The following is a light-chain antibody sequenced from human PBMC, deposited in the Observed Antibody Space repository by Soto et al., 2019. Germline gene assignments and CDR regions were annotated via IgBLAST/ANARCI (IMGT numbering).Light chain of an antibody. CDR3: QQYHIWPLT. J-gene: IGKJ4*01. V-gene: IGKV3-15*01. Sequence: EIVMTQSPATLSVSPGERATLSCRASQSVSSDLAWYQQKPGQAPRLLIYDASTRATGIPARFSGSGSRTEFTLTLISLQSEDFAVYYCQQYHIWPLTFGGGTKVEIK. CDR2: DAS. CDR1: QSVSSD.